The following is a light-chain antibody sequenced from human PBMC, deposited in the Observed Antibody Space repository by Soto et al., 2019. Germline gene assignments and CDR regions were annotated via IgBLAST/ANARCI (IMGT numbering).Light chain of an antibody. CDR2: DAS. V-gene: IGKV3-11*01. CDR1: QSVSSY. J-gene: IGKJ1*01. CDR3: QQRGT. Sequence: ESVLTQSAATLSLSPGERATLSCRASQSVSSYLAWYQQKPGQAPRLLIYDASNRATGIPARFSGSGSGTDFTLTISSLEPEDFAVCYCQQRGTFGHGTKVDIK.